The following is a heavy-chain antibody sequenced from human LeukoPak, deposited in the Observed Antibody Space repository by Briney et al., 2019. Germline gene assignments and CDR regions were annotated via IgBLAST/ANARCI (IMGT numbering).Heavy chain of an antibody. CDR1: GGSISGYY. D-gene: IGHD3-22*01. CDR3: ARHLAGSGYQALDF. Sequence: SETLSLTCAVSGGSISGYYWSWIRQPPGKGLEWIAYVYYSGNTNYNPSLKSRVTISMDTSKNHFSLTQNSVTAAATAIYYCARHLAGSGYQALDFWGQETLVSVSS. V-gene: IGHV4-59*08. CDR2: VYYSGNT. J-gene: IGHJ4*02.